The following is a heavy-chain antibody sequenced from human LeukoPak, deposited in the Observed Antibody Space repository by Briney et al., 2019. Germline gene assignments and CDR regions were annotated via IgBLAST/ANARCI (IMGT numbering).Heavy chain of an antibody. J-gene: IGHJ4*02. CDR1: GGTFSSYA. V-gene: IGHV1-69*06. CDR2: IIPIFGTA. D-gene: IGHD3-10*01. CDR3: ASLGYYYGSGSDDY. Sequence: SVKVSCKASGGTFSSYAISWVRQAPGQGLEWMGGIIPIFGTANYAQKFQGRVTITADKSTSTAYMELSSLRSEDTAVYYCASLGYYYGSGSDDYWGQGTLVTVSS.